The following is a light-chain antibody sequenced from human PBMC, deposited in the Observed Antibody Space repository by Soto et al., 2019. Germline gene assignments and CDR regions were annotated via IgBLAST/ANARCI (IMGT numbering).Light chain of an antibody. V-gene: IGKV3-15*01. CDR3: QQYHNWPPIT. Sequence: ILLTLSPAPLSVSPRQTATLSCGSIHIVTTKLAWYHQKPGQAPRLLINVASTRATGVPARFMGGGSGTEFTLTITSRHSEDFAFYYCQQYHNWPPITFGQGTRLE. CDR2: VAS. J-gene: IGKJ5*01. CDR1: HIVTTK.